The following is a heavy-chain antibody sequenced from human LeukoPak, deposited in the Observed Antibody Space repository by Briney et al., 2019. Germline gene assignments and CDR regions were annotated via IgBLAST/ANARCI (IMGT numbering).Heavy chain of an antibody. CDR2: IYTSGST. CDR3: AREAPLVVPAATAIYYYYYMDV. V-gene: IGHV4-4*07. D-gene: IGHD2-2*01. J-gene: IGHJ6*03. CDR1: GGSISSYY. Sequence: SETLSLTCTVSGGSISSYYWSWIRQPAGKGLEWIGRIYTSGSTNYNPSLKSRVTMSVDTSKNQFSLKLSSVTAADTAVYYCAREAPLVVPAATAIYYYYYMDVWGKGTTVTVSS.